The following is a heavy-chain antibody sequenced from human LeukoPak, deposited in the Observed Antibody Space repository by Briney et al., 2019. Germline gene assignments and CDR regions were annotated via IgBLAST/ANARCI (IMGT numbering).Heavy chain of an antibody. Sequence: ASVKVSCKASGYTFTGYYMHWVRQAPGQGLEWMGWINPNSGGTNYAQKFQGRVTMHRERSIRTVSMELSRLRSDDTAVYYCARDPSYYYGSGSYWALPNWFDPWGQGTLVTVSS. CDR1: GYTFTGYY. CDR2: INPNSGGT. CDR3: ARDPSYYYGSGSYWALPNWFDP. D-gene: IGHD3-10*01. V-gene: IGHV1-2*02. J-gene: IGHJ5*02.